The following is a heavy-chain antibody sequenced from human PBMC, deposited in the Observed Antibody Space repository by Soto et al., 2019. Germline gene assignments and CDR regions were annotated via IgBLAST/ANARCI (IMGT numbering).Heavy chain of an antibody. V-gene: IGHV3-23*01. Sequence: EVQLLESGGGLVQPGGSLRLSCAASGFSFSSYAMSWLRQAPGKGLEWVSTISGSDGKTVYADSVKGRFSISRDTSDNMLYLHMNSLREDDTAVYYCARWSYLDYWGQGARVTVSS. CDR2: ISGSDGKT. CDR3: ARWSYLDY. CDR1: GFSFSSYA. J-gene: IGHJ4*02. D-gene: IGHD2-15*01.